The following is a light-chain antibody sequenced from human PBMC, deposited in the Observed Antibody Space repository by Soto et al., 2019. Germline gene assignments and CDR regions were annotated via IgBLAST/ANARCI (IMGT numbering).Light chain of an antibody. CDR2: DVS. V-gene: IGLV2-14*01. Sequence: QSALTQPASVSGSPGQSITISCTGTSSDVGDYDYVSWYQQHPGKAPKLMFYDVSNRPSGVSNRFSGSKSGNTSSLTISGRHAEDEGDYYCSSYTSSGTLVLFGGGTKLTVL. J-gene: IGLJ2*01. CDR1: SSDVGDYDY. CDR3: SSYTSSGTLVL.